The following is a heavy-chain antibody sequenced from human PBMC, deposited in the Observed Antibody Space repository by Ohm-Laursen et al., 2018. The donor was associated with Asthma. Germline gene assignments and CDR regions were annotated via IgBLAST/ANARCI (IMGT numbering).Heavy chain of an antibody. CDR3: AKNWNSGYDLFHSFEY. CDR1: GFTFSSYA. V-gene: IGHV3-23*01. Sequence: SLRLSCAASGFTFSSYAMSWVRQAPGKGLEWVSAISGSGGSTYYADSVKGRFTISRDNSKNTLVLQMNSLRAEDTAVYYCAKNWNSGYDLFHSFEYWGQGTLVTVSS. CDR2: ISGSGGST. J-gene: IGHJ4*02. D-gene: IGHD5-12*01.